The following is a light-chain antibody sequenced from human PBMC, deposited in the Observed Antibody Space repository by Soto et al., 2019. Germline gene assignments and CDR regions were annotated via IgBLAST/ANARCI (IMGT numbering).Light chain of an antibody. Sequence: QSVLTQPASVSGSPGQTITISCTGTSSDVGGFNYVSWYQQHPGKAPKLLIYDVTNRPSGVSYRFSGSKSGNTASLTISGLQAEDEAYYYCYSYTRSIIYVFGTGTKVTVL. CDR2: DVT. CDR3: YSYTRSIIYV. V-gene: IGLV2-14*03. CDR1: SSDVGGFNY. J-gene: IGLJ1*01.